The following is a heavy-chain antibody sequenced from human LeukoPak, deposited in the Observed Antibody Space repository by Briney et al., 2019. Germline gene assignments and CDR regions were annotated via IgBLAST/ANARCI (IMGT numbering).Heavy chain of an antibody. CDR3: ARKPTLAAAATFDY. Sequence: PSETLSLTCGVSDGSISSSHWWSWVRQPPGKGLEWIGEIFHSGNTNYNPSLKSRVAISVDKSKNQLSLKLYSVTAADTAVYYCARKPTLAAAATFDYWGQGTLVTVSS. D-gene: IGHD6-13*01. CDR1: DGSISSSHW. CDR2: IFHSGNT. V-gene: IGHV4-4*02. J-gene: IGHJ4*02.